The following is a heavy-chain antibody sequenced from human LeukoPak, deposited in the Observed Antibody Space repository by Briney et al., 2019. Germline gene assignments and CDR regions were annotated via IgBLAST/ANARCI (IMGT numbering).Heavy chain of an antibody. Sequence: SETLSLTCSVSGDSISSYYWSWIRQPPGKGLEWIGYIYHSGSTYHNPSLKSRVSISVDTSKNQFSLKLSSVTAADTAVYYCARAGGFTMVRGAVNNWFDPWGQGTLVTVSS. CDR2: IYHSGST. CDR1: GDSISSYY. CDR3: ARAGGFTMVRGAVNNWFDP. V-gene: IGHV4-59*12. J-gene: IGHJ5*02. D-gene: IGHD3-10*01.